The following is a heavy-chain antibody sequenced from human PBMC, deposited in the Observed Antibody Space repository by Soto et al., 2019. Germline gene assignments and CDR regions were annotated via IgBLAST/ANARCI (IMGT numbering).Heavy chain of an antibody. CDR3: AREPGSGSYYRPFDP. Sequence: PSETLSLTCTVSGGSISSYYWSWIRQPPGKRLEWIGYIYYSGSTNYNPSLKSRVTISVDTTKNQFSLKLSSVTAADTAVYYCAREPGSGSYYRPFDPWGQGTLVTVSS. D-gene: IGHD3-10*01. J-gene: IGHJ5*02. CDR2: IYYSGST. CDR1: GGSISSYY. V-gene: IGHV4-59*01.